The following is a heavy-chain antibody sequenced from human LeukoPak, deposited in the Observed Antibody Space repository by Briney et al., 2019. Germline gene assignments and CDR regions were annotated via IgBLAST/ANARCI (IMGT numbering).Heavy chain of an antibody. Sequence: PGGSLRLSCAASGFTFTNYAMTWVRQAPGKGLEWVAATVGIGPDTYHADSVKGRFTISRDNSKNILYLQMNSLRVEDTAVYYCARVLHKRNYDSSVYYGYWGQGTLVTVSS. V-gene: IGHV3-23*01. J-gene: IGHJ4*02. CDR1: GFTFTNYA. D-gene: IGHD3-22*01. CDR3: ARVLHKRNYDSSVYYGY. CDR2: TVGIGPDT.